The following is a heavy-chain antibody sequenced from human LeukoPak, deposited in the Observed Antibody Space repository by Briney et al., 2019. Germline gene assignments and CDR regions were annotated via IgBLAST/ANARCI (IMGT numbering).Heavy chain of an antibody. Sequence: GRSLRLSCAASGFTFSSYGMHWVRQTPGKGLEWVAVISYDGSNKYYADSVKGRFTISRDNSKNTLYLQMNSLRVEDTAVYYCANAEYGGYVGYFDYWGQGTLVTVSS. D-gene: IGHD4-17*01. V-gene: IGHV3-30*18. CDR1: GFTFSSYG. J-gene: IGHJ4*02. CDR2: ISYDGSNK. CDR3: ANAEYGGYVGYFDY.